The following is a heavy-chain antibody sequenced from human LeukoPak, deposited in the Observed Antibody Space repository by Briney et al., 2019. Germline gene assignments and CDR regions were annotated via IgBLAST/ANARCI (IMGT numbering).Heavy chain of an antibody. D-gene: IGHD6-6*01. CDR3: ARTLYSSSRGAFDI. J-gene: IGHJ3*02. CDR1: GGSISSGSYY. V-gene: IGHV4-61*02. Sequence: SETLSLTCTVSGGSISSGSYYWSWIRQPAGKGLEWIGRIYTSGSTNYNPSLKSRVTISVDTSKNQFSLKLSSVTAADTAVYYCARTLYSSSRGAFDIWGQGTMVTVSS. CDR2: IYTSGST.